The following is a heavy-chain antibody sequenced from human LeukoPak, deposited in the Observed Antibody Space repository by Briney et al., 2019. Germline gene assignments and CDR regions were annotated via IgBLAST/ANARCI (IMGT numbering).Heavy chain of an antibody. CDR1: GFTFSTYS. CDR2: ISSTSKYV. D-gene: IGHD2-2*01. J-gene: IGHJ4*02. CDR3: ASHVGSTRNFDY. V-gene: IGHV3-21*01. Sequence: GGSLRLSCAASGFTFSTYSMNWVRQAPGKGLEWVSSISSTSKYVYYADSVKGRFTVSRDNAKNSLFLQMNSLRAEDTAVYYCASHVGSTRNFDYWGQGTLVTVST.